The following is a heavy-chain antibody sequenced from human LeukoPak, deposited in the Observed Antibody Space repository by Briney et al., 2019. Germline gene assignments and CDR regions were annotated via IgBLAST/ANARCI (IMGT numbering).Heavy chain of an antibody. Sequence: GGSLRLSCAASGFTFSSYSMNWVRQAPGKGLEWVANIKQDGSEKYYVDSVKGRFTISRDNAKNSLYLQMNSLRAEDTAVYYCARDSGITIFGVVTAPDYWGQGTLVTVSS. D-gene: IGHD3-3*01. J-gene: IGHJ4*02. V-gene: IGHV3-7*01. CDR1: GFTFSSYS. CDR2: IKQDGSEK. CDR3: ARDSGITIFGVVTAPDY.